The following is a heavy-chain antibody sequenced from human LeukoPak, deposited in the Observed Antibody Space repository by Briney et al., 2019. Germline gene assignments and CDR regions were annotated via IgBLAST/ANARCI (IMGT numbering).Heavy chain of an antibody. D-gene: IGHD3-22*01. CDR3: AREDYYDSSGFDY. V-gene: IGHV4-59*01. J-gene: IGHJ4*02. Sequence: SETLSLTCTVSGGSISSYYWSWIRQPPGKGLEWIGYIYYSGSTNHNPSLKSRVTISVDTSKNQFSLKLSSVTAADTAVYYCAREDYYDSSGFDYWGQGTLVTVSS. CDR1: GGSISSYY. CDR2: IYYSGST.